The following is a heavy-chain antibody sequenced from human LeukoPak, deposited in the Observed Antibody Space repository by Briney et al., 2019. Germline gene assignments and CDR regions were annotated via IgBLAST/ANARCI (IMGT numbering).Heavy chain of an antibody. CDR1: GYSFTSYW. V-gene: IGHV5-10-1*01. J-gene: IGHJ6*04. CDR2: IDPSDSYT. CDR3: ARQGCSSTSCYGGGYYYYYGMDV. D-gene: IGHD2-2*01. Sequence: GESLKISCKGSGYSFTSYWISWVRQMPGKGLEWMGRIDPSDSYTNYSPSFQGHVTISADKSISTAYLQWSSLKASDTAMYYCARQGCSSTSCYGGGYYYYYGMDVWGKGTTVTVSS.